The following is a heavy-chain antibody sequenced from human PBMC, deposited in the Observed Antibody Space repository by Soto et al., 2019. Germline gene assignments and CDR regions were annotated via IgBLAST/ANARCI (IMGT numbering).Heavy chain of an antibody. V-gene: IGHV4-30-2*01. CDR2: IYHSGST. J-gene: IGHJ4*02. D-gene: IGHD3-22*01. Sequence: SETLSLTCAVSGGSISSGGYSWSWIRQPPGKGLEWIGYIYHSGSTYYNPSLKSRVTISVDRSKNQFSLKLSSVTAADTAVYYCARVLVVDYYFDYWGQGALVTVSS. CDR1: GGSISSGGYS. CDR3: ARVLVVDYYFDY.